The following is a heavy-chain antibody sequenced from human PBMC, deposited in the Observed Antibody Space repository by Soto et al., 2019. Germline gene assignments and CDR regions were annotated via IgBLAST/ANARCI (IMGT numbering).Heavy chain of an antibody. CDR1: GFTFSNYA. Sequence: QVQLVESGGGVVQPGRSLRLSCAASGFTFSNYALHWVRQAPVKGLEWVALISSDGSNKYYPDSVKGRFTISRDHSKNTLYLQMSSLRDEDTAVYHCARGYRIIDYWGQGTLVTVSS. J-gene: IGHJ4*02. V-gene: IGHV3-30-3*01. D-gene: IGHD3-16*02. CDR2: ISSDGSNK. CDR3: ARGYRIIDY.